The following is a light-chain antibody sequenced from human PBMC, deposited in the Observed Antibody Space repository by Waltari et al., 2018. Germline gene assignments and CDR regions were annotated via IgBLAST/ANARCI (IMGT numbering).Light chain of an antibody. CDR1: SSDVGAYDL. CDR2: DVS. J-gene: IGLJ1*01. V-gene: IGLV2-14*03. Sequence: QSALTQPASVSGSPGQSITISSTRTSSDVGAYDLVSCYQQHPGKAPTLMIYDVSKRPSRVSHRFSGSKSGTTASLTISGLQAEDEADYYCSSYTGSSTHVFGIGTKVTVL. CDR3: SSYTGSSTHV.